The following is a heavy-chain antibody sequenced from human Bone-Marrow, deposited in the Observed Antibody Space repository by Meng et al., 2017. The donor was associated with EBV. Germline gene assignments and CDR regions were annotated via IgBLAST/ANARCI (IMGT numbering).Heavy chain of an antibody. CDR3: SRDLVGSYDD. CDR1: RFTFSSYW. V-gene: IGHV3-74*01. Sequence: EVQWVESGGALVQPGGSLTLSCAASRFTFSSYWMHWVRQAPGKGLEWVSRTNENGRITTYADSVKGRFTISRDNTKNTLYLQMNSLRDEDTAVYFCSRDLVGSYDDWGQGTLVTVSS. CDR2: TNENGRIT. J-gene: IGHJ4*02. D-gene: IGHD6-25*01.